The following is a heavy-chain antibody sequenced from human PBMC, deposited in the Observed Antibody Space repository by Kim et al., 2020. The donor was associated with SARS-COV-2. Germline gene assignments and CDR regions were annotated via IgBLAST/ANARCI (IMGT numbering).Heavy chain of an antibody. J-gene: IGHJ5*02. D-gene: IGHD6-13*01. V-gene: IGHV4-59*08. CDR3: ARQIAEGSRLGS. Sequence: NSDPALKSRVAISVDTCNNQFSLKLSAVTAADTAVYYCARQIAEGSRLGSWGQGTLVTVSS.